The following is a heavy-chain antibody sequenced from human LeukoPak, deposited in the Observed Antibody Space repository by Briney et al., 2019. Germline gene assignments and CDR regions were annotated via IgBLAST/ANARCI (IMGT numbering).Heavy chain of an antibody. D-gene: IGHD3-22*01. J-gene: IGHJ3*02. CDR1: GFTFSSYS. Sequence: GGSLRLSCAASGFTFSSYSMHWVRQAPGKGLEWVAGISYGGSNKYYADSVKGRFTISRDNPTNTLYLQMNSLRAEDTAVYYCARDQSYDSSGYCSVGGAFDIWGQGTMVTVSS. V-gene: IGHV3-30-3*01. CDR2: ISYGGSNK. CDR3: ARDQSYDSSGYCSVGGAFDI.